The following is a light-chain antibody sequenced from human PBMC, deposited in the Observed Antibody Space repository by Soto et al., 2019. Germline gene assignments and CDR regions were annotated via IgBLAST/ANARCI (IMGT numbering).Light chain of an antibody. Sequence: QPVLTQSSSASASLGSSVKLTCTLSSGHSSYIIAWHQQQPGKAPRYLMNLEGSGSYNRGSGVPDRFSGSSSGADRYLTISNVQFDDEADYYCETWDSYTWVFGGGTKVTVL. V-gene: IGLV4-60*02. CDR1: SGHSSYI. CDR2: LEGSGSY. CDR3: ETWDSYTWV. J-gene: IGLJ3*02.